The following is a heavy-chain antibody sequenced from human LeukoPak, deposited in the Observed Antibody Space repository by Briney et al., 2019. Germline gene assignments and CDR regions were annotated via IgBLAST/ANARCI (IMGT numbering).Heavy chain of an antibody. J-gene: IGHJ4*02. CDR1: GYTFTSYG. Sequence: ASVKVSCTGSGYTFTSYGISGVRQAPGQEVEWMGWISAYNGNTNYAQKLQGRVTMSTHTSTSTAYMELRSLSSDGTAVYYCARLSDSSGWGYFDYWGQGTLVTVSS. CDR3: ARLSDSSGWGYFDY. CDR2: ISAYNGNT. D-gene: IGHD6-19*01. V-gene: IGHV1-18*04.